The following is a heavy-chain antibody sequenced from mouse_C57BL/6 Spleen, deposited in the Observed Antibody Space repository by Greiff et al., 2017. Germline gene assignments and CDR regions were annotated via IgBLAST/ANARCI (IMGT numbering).Heavy chain of an antibody. CDR3: ARGDYYGSAAFDY. V-gene: IGHV5-6*01. J-gene: IGHJ2*01. CDR1: GFTFSSYG. CDR2: ISSGGSYT. Sequence: EVHLVESGGDLVKPGGSLKLSCAASGFTFSSYGMSWVRQTPDKRLEWVATISSGGSYTSYPDSVKGRFTISRDNAKNTLYLQMSSLKAEDTAMYYCARGDYYGSAAFDYWGQGTTLTVSS. D-gene: IGHD1-1*01.